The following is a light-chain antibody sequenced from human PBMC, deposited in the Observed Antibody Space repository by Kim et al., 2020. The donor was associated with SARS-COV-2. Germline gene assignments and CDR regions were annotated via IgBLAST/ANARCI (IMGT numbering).Light chain of an antibody. J-gene: IGKJ1*01. CDR1: QGVHSSH. CDR3: QQYGNSRWT. CDR2: APS. Sequence: SPGERPPPSWRASQGVHSSHSAWAQDKPGQAPGLLIYAPSSRAAGIPDRFSGSGSGTDFTLTISRLEPEDCAVYYCQQYGNSRWTFGQGTKVDIK. V-gene: IGKV3-20*01.